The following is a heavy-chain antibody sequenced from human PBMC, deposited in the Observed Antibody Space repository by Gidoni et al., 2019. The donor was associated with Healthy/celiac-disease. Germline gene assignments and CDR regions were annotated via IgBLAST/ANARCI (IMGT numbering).Heavy chain of an antibody. CDR2: FDPEDGET. V-gene: IGHV1-24*01. J-gene: IGHJ5*02. D-gene: IGHD1-1*01. Sequence: QVQLVQSGAEVKKPGASVKVSCKVSGSHLTELSMHWVRQAPGKGLEWMGGFDPEDGETIYAQKFQGRVTMTEDTSTDTAYMELSSLRSEDTAVYYCATAGRYPGWFDPWGQGTLVTVSS. CDR3: ATAGRYPGWFDP. CDR1: GSHLTELS.